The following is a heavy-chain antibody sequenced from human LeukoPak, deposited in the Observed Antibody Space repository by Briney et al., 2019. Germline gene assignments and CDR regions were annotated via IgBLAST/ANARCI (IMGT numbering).Heavy chain of an antibody. V-gene: IGHV3-11*01. CDR3: ARFKSSEYSSSSNAFDI. CDR2: ISSSGSTI. D-gene: IGHD6-6*01. Sequence: GGSLGLSCAASGFTFSDYYMSWIRQAPGKGLEWVSYISSSGSTIYYADSVKGRFTISRDNAKNSLYLQMNSLRAEDTAVYYCARFKSSEYSSSSNAFDIWGQGTMVTVSS. J-gene: IGHJ3*02. CDR1: GFTFSDYY.